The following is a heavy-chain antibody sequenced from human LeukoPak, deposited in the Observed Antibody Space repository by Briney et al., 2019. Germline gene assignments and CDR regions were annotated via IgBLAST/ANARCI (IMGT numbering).Heavy chain of an antibody. V-gene: IGHV3-48*03. CDR2: ISSSGSTI. D-gene: IGHD3-10*01. J-gene: IGHJ4*02. CDR1: GFTFRSYE. CDR3: ARFITMVRGVIAGGAFDY. Sequence: GGSLRLSCAASGFTFRSYEMNWVRQAPGKGLEWVSYISSSGSTIYYADSVKGRFTISRDNAKNSLYLQMNSLRAEDTAVYYCARFITMVRGVIAGGAFDYWGQGTLVTVSS.